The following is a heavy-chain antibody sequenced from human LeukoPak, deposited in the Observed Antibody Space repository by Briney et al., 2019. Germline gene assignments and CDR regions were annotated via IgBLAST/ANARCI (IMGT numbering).Heavy chain of an antibody. V-gene: IGHV1-2*02. Sequence: GASVKVSCKASGYMFSGYYIHWVRQAPGQGLEYMGWINPKSGDTNFAHSFQGRLSMTRDSSITTAYMELGSLRSDDTAVYYCATVKAWIVAAALDYWGQGTLVTVSS. J-gene: IGHJ4*02. D-gene: IGHD2-2*01. CDR3: ATVKAWIVAAALDY. CDR1: GYMFSGYY. CDR2: INPKSGDT.